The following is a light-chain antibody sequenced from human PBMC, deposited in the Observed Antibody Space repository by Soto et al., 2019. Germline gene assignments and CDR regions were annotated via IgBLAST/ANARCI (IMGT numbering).Light chain of an antibody. CDR2: GAY. V-gene: IGKV3-15*01. CDR3: QHYNDLHLT. Sequence: EKVMTQSPATLSVSPGERVTLSCRASQSVATNLAWYKQKPGQAHRLLASGAYIRATGIPDRFIGSGSGTEFTLTVTSQQSVYFAVYDCQHYNDLHLTFGHVTEVDIE. CDR1: QSVATN. J-gene: IGKJ1*01.